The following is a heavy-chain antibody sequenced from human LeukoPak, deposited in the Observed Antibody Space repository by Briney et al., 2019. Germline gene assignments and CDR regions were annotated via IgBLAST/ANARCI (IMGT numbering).Heavy chain of an antibody. Sequence: QPGGSLRLSCAASGFTFSSYAMSWVRQAPGKGLEWVSAISGSGGSTYYADSVKGRFTISRDNSKNTLYLQMNSLRAEATAVYYCAKDSRGYSYGNPSDYWGQGTLVTVSS. CDR2: ISGSGGST. V-gene: IGHV3-23*01. J-gene: IGHJ4*02. D-gene: IGHD5-18*01. CDR3: AKDSRGYSYGNPSDY. CDR1: GFTFSSYA.